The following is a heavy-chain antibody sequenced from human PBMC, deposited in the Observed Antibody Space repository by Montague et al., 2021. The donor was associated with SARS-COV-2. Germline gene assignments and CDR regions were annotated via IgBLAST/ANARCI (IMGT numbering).Heavy chain of an antibody. Sequence: SETLSLTCSVSGGSISGHYWSWIRQPPGKGLEWIGNFDHNGDTEYNPSLKSRATISVDTSKNQFALRLHSVAAADTAVYYCAREFRIELWQTNWYFGLWGRGTLVTVSS. D-gene: IGHD3-16*01. J-gene: IGHJ2*01. CDR1: GGSISGHY. CDR3: AREFRIELWQTNWYFGL. V-gene: IGHV4-59*11. CDR2: FDHNGDT.